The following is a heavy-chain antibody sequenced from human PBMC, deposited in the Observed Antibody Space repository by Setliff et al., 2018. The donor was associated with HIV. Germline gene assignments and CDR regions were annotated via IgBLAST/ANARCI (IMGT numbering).Heavy chain of an antibody. V-gene: IGHV4-59*01. D-gene: IGHD2-15*01. CDR2: IYYRGGT. J-gene: IGHJ4*02. CDR1: GASISSYY. Sequence: PSETLSLTCNVSGASISSYYWSWIRQPPGKGLEWIGYIYYRGGTNSNPSLKSRLTISVDAAKNQFSLKLSSVTTADTAVYYCARATATWLVDNWGQGTLVTVSS. CDR3: ARATATWLVDN.